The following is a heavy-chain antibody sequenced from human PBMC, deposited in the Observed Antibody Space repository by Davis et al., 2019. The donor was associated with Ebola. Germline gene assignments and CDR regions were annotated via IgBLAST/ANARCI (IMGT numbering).Heavy chain of an antibody. V-gene: IGHV3-30*03. Sequence: GESLKISCAASGFTFSSYWMSWVRQAPGKGLEWVAVISYDGSNKYYVDSVKGRFTISRDNSKNTLYLQMNSLRAEDTAVYYCASPYSSGWYGNYYGMDVWGQGTTVTVSS. CDR2: ISYDGSNK. D-gene: IGHD6-19*01. J-gene: IGHJ6*02. CDR3: ASPYSSGWYGNYYGMDV. CDR1: GFTFSSYW.